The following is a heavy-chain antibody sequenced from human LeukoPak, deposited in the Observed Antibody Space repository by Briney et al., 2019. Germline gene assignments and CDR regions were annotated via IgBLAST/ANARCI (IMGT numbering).Heavy chain of an antibody. CDR2: IYYSGST. V-gene: IGHV4-39*07. CDR3: ARVGGLRLAYN. D-gene: IGHD3-3*02. J-gene: IGHJ4*02. CDR1: GGSISGSSYY. Sequence: SETLSLTCTVSGGSISGSSYYWGWIRQPPGKGLEWIGSIYYSGSTYYNPSLKSRVTISVDTSKNQFSLKLNSVTAADTAVYYCARVGGLRLAYNWGQGTLVTVSS.